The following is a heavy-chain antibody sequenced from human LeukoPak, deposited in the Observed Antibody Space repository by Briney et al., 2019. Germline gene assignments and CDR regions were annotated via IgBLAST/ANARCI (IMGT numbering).Heavy chain of an antibody. Sequence: GASVKVSCKASGGTFSSYAISWVRQAPGQGLEGMGGIIPIFGTANYAQKFQGRVTITADKSTSTAYMELSSLRSEDTAVYYCARPDIAARSRNYYYYMDVWGKGTTVTVSS. CDR1: GGTFSSYA. J-gene: IGHJ6*03. V-gene: IGHV1-69*06. CDR2: IIPIFGTA. CDR3: ARPDIAARSRNYYYYMDV. D-gene: IGHD6-6*01.